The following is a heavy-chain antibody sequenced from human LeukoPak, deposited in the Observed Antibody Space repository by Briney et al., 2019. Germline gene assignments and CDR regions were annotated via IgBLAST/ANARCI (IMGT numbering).Heavy chain of an antibody. CDR3: AKGGSGYYVFDY. CDR1: GFTFSNFA. V-gene: IGHV3-23*01. CDR2: ISGSGDYT. J-gene: IGHJ4*02. D-gene: IGHD3-22*01. Sequence: PGGSLRLSCVASGFTFSNFAMSWVRQAPGKGLEWISGISGSGDYTYQLDSVKGRFTISRKNSKNTLYLQMNSLRAEDTAVYYCAKGGSGYYVFDYWGQGTLVTVSS.